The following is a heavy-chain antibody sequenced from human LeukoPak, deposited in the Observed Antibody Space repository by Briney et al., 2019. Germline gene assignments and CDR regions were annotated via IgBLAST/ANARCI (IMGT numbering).Heavy chain of an antibody. CDR1: GYSISGGFY. Sequence: SETLSLTCSVSGYSISGGFYWVWIRQPPGKGLEWIGSIFHSGSTYYNPSLKSRVIISVDTSKNQFSLILSSVTAADTAVYYCARANYYDTSGYSRGASDIWGQGTMVTVSS. J-gene: IGHJ3*02. D-gene: IGHD3-22*01. V-gene: IGHV4-38-2*02. CDR3: ARANYYDTSGYSRGASDI. CDR2: IFHSGST.